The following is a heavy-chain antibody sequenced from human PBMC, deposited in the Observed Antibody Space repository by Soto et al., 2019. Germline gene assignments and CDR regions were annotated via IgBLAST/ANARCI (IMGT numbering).Heavy chain of an antibody. CDR1: GFTFNKYT. CDR2: ISDDTT. J-gene: IGHJ3*02. V-gene: IGHV3-53*04. Sequence: GGSLRLSCAVSGFTFNKYTMNWVRQAPGKGLEWLSYISDDTTFYADSVKGRFTISRHNSKNTLYLQMNSLRAADTAVYFCARRYGYGTFDIWGQGTMVTVSS. CDR3: ARRYGYGTFDI. D-gene: IGHD5-18*01.